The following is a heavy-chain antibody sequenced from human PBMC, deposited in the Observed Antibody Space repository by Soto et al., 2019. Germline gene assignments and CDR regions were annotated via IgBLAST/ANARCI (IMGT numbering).Heavy chain of an antibody. Sequence: PSETLSLTCTISGGSISSGGYYWSWIRQHPGKGLEWIGYIYYSGSTYYNPSLKSRVTISVDTSKNQFSLKLSSVTAADTAVYYCARVLAPEWSKYYYYMDVRGKGTTVTVSS. CDR2: IYYSGST. D-gene: IGHD3-3*01. CDR3: ARVLAPEWSKYYYYMDV. CDR1: GGSISSGGYY. J-gene: IGHJ6*03. V-gene: IGHV4-31*03.